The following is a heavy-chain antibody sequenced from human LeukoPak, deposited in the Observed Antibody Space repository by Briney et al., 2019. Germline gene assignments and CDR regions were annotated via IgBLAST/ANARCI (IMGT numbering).Heavy chain of an antibody. Sequence: SETLSLTCTVSGGSINAYYWSIIRQPPGQGLEWVGYIYSAGSSDSNPSLRSRVTMSLDRSKKQFSLKLRSLTSSDTAVYYCARVGDYYEYYFDYWGQGTLVTVSS. CDR2: IYSAGSS. J-gene: IGHJ4*02. CDR1: GGSINAYY. V-gene: IGHV4-59*01. D-gene: IGHD3-22*01. CDR3: ARVGDYYEYYFDY.